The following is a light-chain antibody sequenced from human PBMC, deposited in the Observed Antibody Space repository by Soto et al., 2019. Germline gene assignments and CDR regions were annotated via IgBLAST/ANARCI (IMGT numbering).Light chain of an antibody. CDR2: SYD. J-gene: IGLJ1*01. Sequence: QSVLTQPPSASGTPGQRVTISCSTSSSNLGDNTVNWYQHVPGTAPKLLIYSYDQRPSGVPDRFSGSMSGTSASLAISGLQSEDEADYYCAAWDATLDGYVFVTGTKLTVL. CDR3: AAWDATLDGYV. CDR1: SSNLGDNT. V-gene: IGLV1-44*01.